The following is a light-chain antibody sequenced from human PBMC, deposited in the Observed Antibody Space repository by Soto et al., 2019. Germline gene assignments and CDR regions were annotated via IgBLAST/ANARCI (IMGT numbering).Light chain of an antibody. CDR2: GAS. CDR3: QQYGSSPFT. V-gene: IGKV3-20*01. CDR1: QSVYSRY. J-gene: IGKJ3*01. Sequence: EIVLTQSPGTLSLSPGDSATLSCRASQSVYSRYLAWYQQKPGQAPRLLIYGASSRATGIPDRFSGSGSGTDVTLSISRREPDDFALYYCQQYGSSPFTFGPGTKVDI.